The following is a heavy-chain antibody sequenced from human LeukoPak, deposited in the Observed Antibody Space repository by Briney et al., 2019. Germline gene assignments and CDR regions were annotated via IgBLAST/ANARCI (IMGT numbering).Heavy chain of an antibody. CDR1: GGSISSSSYY. CDR3: ARRRDYEDAFDI. J-gene: IGHJ3*02. D-gene: IGHD4-17*01. Sequence: SETLSLTCTVSGGSISSSSYYWGWIRQPPGKGLEWIGSIYYSGSTYYNPSLESRVTISVDTSKNQFSLKLSSVTAADTAVYYCARRRDYEDAFDIWGQGTMVTVSS. V-gene: IGHV4-39*01. CDR2: IYYSGST.